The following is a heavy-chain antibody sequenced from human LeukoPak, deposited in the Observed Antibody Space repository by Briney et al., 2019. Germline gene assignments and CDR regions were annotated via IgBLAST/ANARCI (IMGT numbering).Heavy chain of an antibody. D-gene: IGHD6-13*01. CDR3: ARDWGQGIAAVDAFDI. CDR1: GFTFSSYW. Sequence: GGYLRLSCAASGFTFSSYWMSWVRQAPGKGLEWVANIKQDGSEKYYVDSVKGRFTISRDNAKNSLYLQMNSLRAEDTAVYYCARDWGQGIAAVDAFDIWGQGTMVTVSS. J-gene: IGHJ3*02. V-gene: IGHV3-7*01. CDR2: IKQDGSEK.